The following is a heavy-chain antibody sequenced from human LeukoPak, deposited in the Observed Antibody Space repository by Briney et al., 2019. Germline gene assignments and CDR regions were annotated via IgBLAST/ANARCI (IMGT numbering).Heavy chain of an antibody. Sequence: ASVKVSCKASGYTFTGYYIHWVRQAPGQGREWMGWINPNSGGTNFAQKFQGRVTMTRDTSISTAYMELSRLSSDDTAVYYCAKNRITMVRGDLYYGMDVWGQGTTVTVSS. D-gene: IGHD3-10*01. CDR3: AKNRITMVRGDLYYGMDV. CDR2: INPNSGGT. J-gene: IGHJ6*02. V-gene: IGHV1-2*02. CDR1: GYTFTGYY.